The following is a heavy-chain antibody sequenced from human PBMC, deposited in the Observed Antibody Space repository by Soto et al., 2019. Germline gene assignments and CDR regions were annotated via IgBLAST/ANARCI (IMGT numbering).Heavy chain of an antibody. CDR2: IVVGSGNT. V-gene: IGHV1-58*01. J-gene: IGHJ4*02. D-gene: IGHD3-22*01. CDR3: AAVPYYYDGSNYFDY. CDR1: GFTFSNSA. Sequence: QMQLVQSGPEVKKPGTSVKVSCKASGFTFSNSAVQWVRQARGQRLEWIGRIVVGSGNTDSAQKFQERVTITRDMSTSTAYMELSSLRSEDTAVYYCAAVPYYYDGSNYFDYWGQGTLVTVSS.